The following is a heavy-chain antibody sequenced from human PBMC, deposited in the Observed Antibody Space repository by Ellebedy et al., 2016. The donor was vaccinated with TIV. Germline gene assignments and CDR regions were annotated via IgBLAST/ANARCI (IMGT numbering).Heavy chain of an antibody. D-gene: IGHD1-26*01. J-gene: IGHJ6*02. Sequence: SLKISXAASGVIFESYAMHWVRQAPGKGLEWVSGVNWNGADIGYAASVKGRFTISRDNAKNSLYLEMNNLRGEDTALYYCAKDQGYSAGWSLGYYYYGMDVWGQGTTVTVSS. CDR3: AKDQGYSAGWSLGYYYYGMDV. V-gene: IGHV3-9*01. CDR1: GVIFESYA. CDR2: VNWNGADI.